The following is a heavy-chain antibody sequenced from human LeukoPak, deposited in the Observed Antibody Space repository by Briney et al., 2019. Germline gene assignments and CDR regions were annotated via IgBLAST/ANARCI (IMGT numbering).Heavy chain of an antibody. CDR1: GFTFSSYT. J-gene: IGHJ4*02. D-gene: IGHD4-23*01. CDR3: AKYAPPTTVVTRFFDY. Sequence: GGSLRLSCAASGFTFSSYTMSWVRQAPGKGLEWVSTITTSDGNTYYADSVKGRFTVSRDNSKNTLYLQMNSLRAEDTAVYYCAKYAPPTTVVTRFFDYWGQGTLVTVSS. CDR2: ITTSDGNT. V-gene: IGHV3-23*01.